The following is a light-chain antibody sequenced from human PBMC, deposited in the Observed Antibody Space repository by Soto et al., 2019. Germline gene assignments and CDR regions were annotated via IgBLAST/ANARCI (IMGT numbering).Light chain of an antibody. CDR2: HAS. CDR3: HQYNSYS. V-gene: IGKV1-5*01. Sequence: DIQMTQSPSTLPASVGDRVTITCRASQSISNWLAWYQRKPGTAPKLLIYHASTLESGVPSRFSGSGSGTEFTLTISSLQPDDFATYYCHQYNSYSFGQGTKVDIK. CDR1: QSISNW. J-gene: IGKJ1*01.